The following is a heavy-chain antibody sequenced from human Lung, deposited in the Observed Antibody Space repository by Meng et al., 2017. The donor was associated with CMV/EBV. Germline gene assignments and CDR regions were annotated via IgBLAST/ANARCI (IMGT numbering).Heavy chain of an antibody. CDR1: GYTFTGYY. CDR2: INPNSGGT. CDR3: ARTYCSGGSCSSIFDY. J-gene: IGHJ4*02. Sequence: SGYTFTGYYIHWVRQAPGQGLEWMGWINPNSGGTNYAQKFQGRVATTRDTSISTAYMELSRLRSDDTAVYYCARTYCSGGSCSSIFDYWGQGTLVTVSS. D-gene: IGHD2-15*01. V-gene: IGHV1-2*02.